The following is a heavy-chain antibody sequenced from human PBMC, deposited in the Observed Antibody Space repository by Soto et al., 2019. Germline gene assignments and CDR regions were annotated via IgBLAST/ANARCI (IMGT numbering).Heavy chain of an antibody. CDR2: IYYSGST. J-gene: IGHJ4*02. D-gene: IGHD3-3*01. Sequence: PSETLSLTCTVSGGSISSGGYYWSWIRQHPGKGLEWIGYIYYSGSTYYNPSLKSRVTISVDTSKNRFSLKLSSVTAADTAVYYCARVGGVVITYFDYWGQGTLVTVSS. V-gene: IGHV4-31*03. CDR1: GGSISSGGYY. CDR3: ARVGGVVITYFDY.